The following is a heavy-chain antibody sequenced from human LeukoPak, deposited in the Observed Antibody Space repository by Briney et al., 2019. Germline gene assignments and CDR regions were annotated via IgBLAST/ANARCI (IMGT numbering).Heavy chain of an antibody. CDR2: INHSGST. CDR1: GGYFSSYY. D-gene: IGHD2-2*01. CDR3: ARGRGYCSSTSCYPYFDY. V-gene: IGHV4-34*01. J-gene: IGHJ4*02. Sequence: SETLSLTCAVYGGYFSSYYWSWIRQPPGKGLEWIGEINHSGSTNYNPSLKSRVTISVDTSKNQFSLKLSSVTAADTAVYYCARGRGYCSSTSCYPYFDYWGQGTLVTVSS.